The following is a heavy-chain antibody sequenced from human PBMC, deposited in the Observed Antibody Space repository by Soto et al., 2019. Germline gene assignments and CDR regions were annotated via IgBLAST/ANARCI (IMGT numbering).Heavy chain of an antibody. V-gene: IGHV3-13*01. CDR2: IGTAGDT. Sequence: EVQLVESGGGLVQPGGSLRLSCAAAGFTFSSYDIQWVRQVTGKGLEWVSAIGTAGDTYYPASVNGRFTISRENDKNSLYLQMNSLRAKDTAVYYCARELVKYGMDVRGQGTTVTVSS. CDR1: GFTFSSYD. D-gene: IGHD6-6*01. CDR3: ARELVKYGMDV. J-gene: IGHJ6*02.